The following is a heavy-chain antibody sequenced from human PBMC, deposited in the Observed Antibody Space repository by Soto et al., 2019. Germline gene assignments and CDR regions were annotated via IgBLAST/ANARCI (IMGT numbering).Heavy chain of an antibody. V-gene: IGHV1-8*01. J-gene: IGHJ6*03. CDR3: ARRMWDYGDFYYYMVF. CDR1: GYTFTSYD. CDR2: MNPNSGNT. Sequence: ASVKVSFKASGYTFTSYDINWVRQATGQGLEWMGWMNPNSGNTGYAQKFQGRVTMTRNTSISTAYMELSSLRSEDTAVYYCARRMWDYGDFYYYMVFWGKGTTVTVSS. D-gene: IGHD4-17*01.